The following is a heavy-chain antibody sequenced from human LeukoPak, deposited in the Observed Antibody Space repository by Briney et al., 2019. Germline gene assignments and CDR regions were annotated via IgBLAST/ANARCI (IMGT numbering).Heavy chain of an antibody. J-gene: IGHJ3*01. CDR1: GFTFSSYG. CDR3: AKGKVNHDGALDA. Sequence: PGRSLRLSCAASGFTFSSYGMHWVRQAPGKGLEWVAVIWYDGSNKYYADSVKGRFTISRDNSKNTLYLQMNSLRAEDTAVYYCAKGKVNHDGALDAWGQGTLVTVS. V-gene: IGHV3-33*06. CDR2: IWYDGSNK. D-gene: IGHD2-21*01.